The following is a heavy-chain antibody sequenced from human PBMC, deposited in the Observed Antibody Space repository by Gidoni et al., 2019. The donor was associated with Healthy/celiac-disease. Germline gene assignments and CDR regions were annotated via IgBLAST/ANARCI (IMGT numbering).Heavy chain of an antibody. CDR1: GGSFSVYY. CDR2: INHSGST. Sequence: QVQLQQWGAGLLKPSETLSLTCAVYGGSFSVYYWSWIRQPPGQGLEWIGEINHSGSTNYNPSLKSRGTISVDTSKNQFSLKLSSVTAADTAVYYCARGGGWYYFDYWGQGTLVTGSS. V-gene: IGHV4-34*01. CDR3: ARGGGWYYFDY. J-gene: IGHJ4*02. D-gene: IGHD6-19*01.